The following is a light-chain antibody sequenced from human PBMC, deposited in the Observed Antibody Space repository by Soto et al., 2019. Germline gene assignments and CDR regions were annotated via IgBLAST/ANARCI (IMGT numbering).Light chain of an antibody. J-gene: IGKJ4*01. CDR2: DVS. CDR3: QQYRSTPLT. V-gene: IGKV3-20*01. Sequence: EIVLTQSPGTLSSSPGERATLSCRASQSVRNNYLAWYQQKPGQPPRFLIYDVSTRAAGIPDRFSGSGSGTDFTLTISRLEPEDFAVYYCQQYRSTPLTFGGGTKVDIK. CDR1: QSVRNNY.